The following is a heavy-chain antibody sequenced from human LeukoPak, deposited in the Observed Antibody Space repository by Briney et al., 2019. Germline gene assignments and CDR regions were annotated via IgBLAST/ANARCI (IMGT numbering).Heavy chain of an antibody. Sequence: SETLSLTCTVSGGSISSGGYYWSWIRQPPGKGLEWIGYIYHSGSTYYNPSLKSRVTISVDRSKNQFSLKLSSVTAADTAVYYCARTEAGSELVDYRGQGTLVTVSS. CDR3: ARTEAGSELVDY. CDR2: IYHSGST. V-gene: IGHV4-30-2*01. CDR1: GGSISSGGYY. D-gene: IGHD3-10*01. J-gene: IGHJ4*02.